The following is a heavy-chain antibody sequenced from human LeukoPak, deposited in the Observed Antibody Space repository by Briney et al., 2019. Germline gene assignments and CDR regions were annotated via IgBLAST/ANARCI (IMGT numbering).Heavy chain of an antibody. Sequence: ASVKVSCKASGYTFTGYYMHWVRQAPGQGREWMGWINPNSGGTNYAQKFQGSLTMTRDTSISTAYMELSRLRSDDTAVYYCASLEMATGLDAFDIWGQGTMVTVSS. J-gene: IGHJ3*02. D-gene: IGHD5-24*01. CDR2: INPNSGGT. CDR3: ASLEMATGLDAFDI. CDR1: GYTFTGYY. V-gene: IGHV1-2*02.